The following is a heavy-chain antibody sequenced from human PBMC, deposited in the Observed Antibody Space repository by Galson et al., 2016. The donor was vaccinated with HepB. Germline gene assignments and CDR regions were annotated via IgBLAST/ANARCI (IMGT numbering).Heavy chain of an antibody. D-gene: IGHD6-13*01. Sequence: SLRLSCAASGFTFSSYGMHWVRQAPGKGLEWVAVIWYDGQNKYYADSVKGRFTISRDNSKNKLYLQVNSLRVEDTAVYYCAGSSSRSYYFGINVWGQGTTVTVSS. CDR3: AGSSSRSYYFGINV. V-gene: IGHV3-33*01. CDR1: GFTFSSYG. J-gene: IGHJ6*02. CDR2: IWYDGQNK.